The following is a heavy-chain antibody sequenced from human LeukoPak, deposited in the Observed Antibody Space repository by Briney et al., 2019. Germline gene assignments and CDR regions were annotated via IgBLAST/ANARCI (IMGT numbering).Heavy chain of an antibody. CDR2: ISSGSGYI. CDR3: AREIYQHLVPDY. V-gene: IGHV3-21*01. D-gene: IGHD6-13*01. Sequence: GGSLRLSCAASGFTFSSYSMNWVRQAPGKGLEWVSSISSGSGYIYYADSVKGRFTISRDNAKNSLYLQMNSLRAEDTAVCYCAREIYQHLVPDYWGQGTLVTVSS. J-gene: IGHJ4*02. CDR1: GFTFSSYS.